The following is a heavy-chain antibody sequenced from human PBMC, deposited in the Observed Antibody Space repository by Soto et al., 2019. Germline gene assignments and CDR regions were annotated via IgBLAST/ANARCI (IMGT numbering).Heavy chain of an antibody. CDR1: GFTFSSYA. Sequence: GGSLRLSCASSGFTFSSYAMSWVRQAPGKGLEWVSDISAGGGTTYYADSVKGRFTISRDDTKNTLYLQMNSLRAEDMAVHYYAKGAAYHYDSRGFSFDSWARGALVPVSS. V-gene: IGHV3-23*01. CDR3: AKGAAYHYDSRGFSFDS. CDR2: ISAGGGTT. D-gene: IGHD3-22*01. J-gene: IGHJ4*02.